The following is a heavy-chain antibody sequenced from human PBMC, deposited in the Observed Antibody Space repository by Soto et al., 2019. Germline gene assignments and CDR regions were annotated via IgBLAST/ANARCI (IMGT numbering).Heavy chain of an antibody. CDR2: IYYSGNT. Sequence: QVQLQESGPGLVKPSQTLSLTCTVSGGSISRGGFYLSWIRQHPGKGLEWIGYIYYSGNTYYSPSLKSRVTISVDTSKDQFSLKLSSVTAADTAVYYCATGGWGDAIPFDYWGQGTLVTVSS. CDR3: ATGGWGDAIPFDY. CDR1: GGSISRGGFY. J-gene: IGHJ4*02. D-gene: IGHD2-8*01. V-gene: IGHV4-31*03.